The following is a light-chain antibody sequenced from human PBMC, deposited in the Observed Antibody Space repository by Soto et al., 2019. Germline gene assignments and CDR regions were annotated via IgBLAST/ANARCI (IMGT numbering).Light chain of an antibody. CDR1: SGHSSYA. J-gene: IGLJ1*01. CDR2: LNSDGSH. CDR3: QTWGTGIHYV. V-gene: IGLV4-69*01. Sequence: QLVLTQSPSASASLGASVKLTCTLSSGHSSYAIAWHQQQPEKGPRYLMKLNSDGSHSKGDGIPDRFSGSGSGAERYLTISSLQSEDEADYYCQTWGTGIHYVFGTGTKLTVL.